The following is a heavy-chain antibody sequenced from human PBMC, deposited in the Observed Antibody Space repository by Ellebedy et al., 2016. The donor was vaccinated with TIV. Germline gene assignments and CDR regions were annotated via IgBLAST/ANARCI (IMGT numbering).Heavy chain of an antibody. CDR2: ISSSGSTI. CDR3: AREGDGGDIVVVPAAAFDY. Sequence: GESLKISCAASGFTFSTYSMTWVRQAPGKGLEWVSYISSSGSTIYYADSVKGRFTISRDNAKNSLYLQMNSLRAEDTAVYYCAREGDGGDIVVVPAAAFDYWGQGTLVTVSS. V-gene: IGHV3-48*04. D-gene: IGHD2-2*01. J-gene: IGHJ4*02. CDR1: GFTFSTYS.